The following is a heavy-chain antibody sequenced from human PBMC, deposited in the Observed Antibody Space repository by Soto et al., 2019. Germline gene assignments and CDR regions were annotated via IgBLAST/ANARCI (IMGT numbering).Heavy chain of an antibody. Sequence: GGSLRLSCVASGLPFSTSAMNWVRQAPGKGLEWVSIISASSDAAYYAESVKGRFTSSRDNSKNTLYLQMDSLRPEDTAVYYCGKESGSYPVYNGMNVWGQGTTVTVSS. CDR1: GLPFSTSA. J-gene: IGHJ6*02. D-gene: IGHD1-26*01. CDR2: ISASSDAA. V-gene: IGHV3-23*01. CDR3: GKESGSYPVYNGMNV.